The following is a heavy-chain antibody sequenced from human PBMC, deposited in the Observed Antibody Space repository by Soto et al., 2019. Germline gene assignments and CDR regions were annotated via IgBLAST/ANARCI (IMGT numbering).Heavy chain of an antibody. CDR2: ISYDGSNK. Sequence: PGGSLRLSCAASGFTFSSYGMHWVRQAPGKGLEWVAVISYDGSNKYYADSVKGRFTISRDNSKNTLYLQMNSLRAEDTAVYYCANWFDPWGQGTLATVPT. J-gene: IGHJ5*02. CDR1: GFTFSSYG. V-gene: IGHV3-30*18. CDR3: ANWFDP.